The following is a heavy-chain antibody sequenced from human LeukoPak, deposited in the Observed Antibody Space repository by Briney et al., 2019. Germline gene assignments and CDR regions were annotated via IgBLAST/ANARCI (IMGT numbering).Heavy chain of an antibody. CDR1: GYTFTGYY. Sequence: VASVKVSCKASGYTFTGYYMHWVRQAPGQGLEWMGWIIPNSGGTNYAQKFQGRVTMTRDTSITTAYMELSSLRSDDTAVYYCARSYGSGDSRHWGQGTLVTVSS. CDR2: IIPNSGGT. D-gene: IGHD3-10*01. V-gene: IGHV1-2*02. J-gene: IGHJ4*02. CDR3: ARSYGSGDSRH.